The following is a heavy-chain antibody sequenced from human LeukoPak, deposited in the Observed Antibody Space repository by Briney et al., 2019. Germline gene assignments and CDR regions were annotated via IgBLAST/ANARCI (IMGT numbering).Heavy chain of an antibody. CDR2: ISGSGGST. D-gene: IGHD2-2*01. CDR3: AKDRAEGYQLLLDYYYYYMDV. V-gene: IGHV3-23*01. CDR1: GFTFSSYA. Sequence: SGGSLRLSCAASGFTFSSYAMSWVRQAPGKGLEWVSAISGSGGSTYYADSVKGRFTISRDNSKNTLYLQMNSLRAEDTAVYYCAKDRAEGYQLLLDYYYYYMDVWGKGTTVTVSS. J-gene: IGHJ6*03.